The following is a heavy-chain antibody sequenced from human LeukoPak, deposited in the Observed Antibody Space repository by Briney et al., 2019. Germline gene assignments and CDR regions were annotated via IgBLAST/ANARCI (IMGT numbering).Heavy chain of an antibody. CDR3: ARGTTYYDILTGYQTQYYFDY. V-gene: IGHV3-21*01. J-gene: IGHJ4*02. Sequence: GGSLRLSCAASGFTFSSYSMNWVRQAPGKGLEWVSSISSSSSYIYYADSVKGRLTTSRDNAKNSLYLQMNSLRAEDTAVYYCARGTTYYDILTGYQTQYYFDYWGQGTLVTVSS. CDR2: ISSSSSYI. D-gene: IGHD3-9*01. CDR1: GFTFSSYS.